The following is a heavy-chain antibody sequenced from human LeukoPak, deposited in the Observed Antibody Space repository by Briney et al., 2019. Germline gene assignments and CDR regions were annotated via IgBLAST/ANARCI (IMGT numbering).Heavy chain of an antibody. D-gene: IGHD3-22*01. Sequence: SETLSLTCTVSGGSISSSGYYWGWIRQPPGKGLEWIGSTYYSGSTYYNPSLKSRVTISVDTSKNQFSLKLSSVTAADTAVYYCARRGYYYDSSGYYPWGQGTLVTVSS. V-gene: IGHV4-39*01. CDR2: TYYSGST. CDR3: ARRGYYYDSSGYYP. CDR1: GGSISSSGYY. J-gene: IGHJ5*02.